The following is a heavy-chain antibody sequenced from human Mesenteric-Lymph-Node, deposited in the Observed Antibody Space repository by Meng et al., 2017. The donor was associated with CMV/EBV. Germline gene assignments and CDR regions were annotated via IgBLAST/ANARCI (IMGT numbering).Heavy chain of an antibody. D-gene: IGHD6-13*01. CDR1: DGSISSSSYY. CDR3: ARAVGSWTQVTYYFDY. Sequence: SETLSLTCTVSDGSISSSSYYWGWIRQPPGKGLEWIGSINYSGSTYYNPSLKSRVTISVDTSKNQFSLKLSSVTAADTAVYYCARAVGSWTQVTYYFDYWGQGIVVTVSS. V-gene: IGHV4-39*01. J-gene: IGHJ4*02. CDR2: INYSGST.